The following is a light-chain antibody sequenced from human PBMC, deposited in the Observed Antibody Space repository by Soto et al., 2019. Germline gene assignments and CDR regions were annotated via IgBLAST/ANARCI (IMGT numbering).Light chain of an antibody. CDR1: TGPVTSGSY. CDR2: NTN. CDR3: LLYYRDAQPWV. V-gene: IGLV7-43*01. J-gene: IGLJ3*02. Sequence: QAVVTQEPSLTVSPGGTVTLTCASSTGPVTSGSYPNWLQQKPGQAPRALIYNTNTRHSWTPVRFSGSLLGGKAALTLSGVQPEDEADYFCLLYYRDAQPWVFGGGTKLTVL.